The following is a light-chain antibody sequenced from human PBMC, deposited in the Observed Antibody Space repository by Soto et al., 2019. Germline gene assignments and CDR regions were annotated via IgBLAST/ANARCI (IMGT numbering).Light chain of an antibody. J-gene: IGLJ1*01. CDR2: QDS. V-gene: IGLV3-1*01. Sequence: SYELTQPPSVSVSPGQTASITCSGDKLGDKYASWYQQKKPGQSPVLVIYQDSKRPSGIPERFSGSNSGNTATLTISGTQAMDEADYYCQAWDSSTYVFGTGTKLTVL. CDR3: QAWDSSTYV. CDR1: KLGDKY.